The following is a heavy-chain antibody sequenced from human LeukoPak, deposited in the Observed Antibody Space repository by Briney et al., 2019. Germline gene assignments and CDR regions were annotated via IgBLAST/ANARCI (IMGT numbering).Heavy chain of an antibody. J-gene: IGHJ4*02. Sequence: SETLSLTCTVSGGSISSGGYYWSWIRQPPGKGLEWIGYTYYSGTNNYSPSLTSRGTISVDTSKNQISLNLRSVTAADTAVYYCAREKGGLFDYWGQGTLVPVPS. CDR3: AREKGGLFDY. CDR2: TYYSGTN. CDR1: GGSISSGGYY. V-gene: IGHV4-31*03. D-gene: IGHD3-16*01.